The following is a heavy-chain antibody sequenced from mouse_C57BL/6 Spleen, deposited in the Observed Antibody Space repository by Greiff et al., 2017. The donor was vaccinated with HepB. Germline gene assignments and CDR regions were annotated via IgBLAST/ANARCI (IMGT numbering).Heavy chain of an antibody. CDR1: GFSLSTSGMG. D-gene: IGHD2-1*01. CDR2: IYWDDDK. CDR3: ARRGYGNYFGWAMDY. Sequence: QVTLKESGPGILQSSQTLSLTCSFSGFSLSTSGMGVSWIRQPSGKGLEWLAHIYWDDDKRYNPSLKSRLTISKDTSRNQVFLKITSVDTADTATYYCARRGYGNYFGWAMDYWGQGTSVTVSS. V-gene: IGHV8-12*01. J-gene: IGHJ4*01.